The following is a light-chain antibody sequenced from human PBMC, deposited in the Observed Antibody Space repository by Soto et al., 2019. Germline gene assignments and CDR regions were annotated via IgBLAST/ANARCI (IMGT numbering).Light chain of an antibody. CDR1: SCDVGSYNL. CDR3: CSYAGSSTV. V-gene: IGLV2-23*02. CDR2: EVS. Sequence: QSALTQPASVSGSPGQSITISCTGTSCDVGSYNLVSWYQQHPGKAPKLMIYEVSKRPSGVSNRFSRSKSGNTACLTISGLQAEDEADYYCCSYAGSSTVFGGGTKVTVL. J-gene: IGLJ2*01.